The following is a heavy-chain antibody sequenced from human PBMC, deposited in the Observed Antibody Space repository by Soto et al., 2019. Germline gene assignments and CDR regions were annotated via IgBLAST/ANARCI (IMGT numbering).Heavy chain of an antibody. J-gene: IGHJ4*02. D-gene: IGHD3-10*01. CDR1: GGSFSGFY. CDR2: INDSGTI. V-gene: IGHV4-34*01. CDR3: ATGVRGLKIFDY. Sequence: PSETLSLTCAVYGGSFSGFYWTWIRQTPGKGLEWIGEINDSGTINYNPSLKNRVTISIDTSKNQFSLKLSSVTAADTAVYSCATGVRGLKIFDYSGQGALFT.